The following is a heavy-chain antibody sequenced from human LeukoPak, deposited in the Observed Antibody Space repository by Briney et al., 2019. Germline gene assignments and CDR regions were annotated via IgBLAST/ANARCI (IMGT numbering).Heavy chain of an antibody. Sequence: PGRSLRLSCAASVFTFGTHWMHWVPEAPGKGLVWVSRINSARRSRTYEDSVKGRFTSSRDNAKNTMYLQMNSLTVEDTAVYYCERDLGYGSHYYYLDVWGTGTTVTVSS. CDR3: ERDLGYGSHYYYLDV. D-gene: IGHD5-12*01. CDR2: INSARRSR. J-gene: IGHJ6*03. V-gene: IGHV3-74*01. CDR1: VFTFGTHW.